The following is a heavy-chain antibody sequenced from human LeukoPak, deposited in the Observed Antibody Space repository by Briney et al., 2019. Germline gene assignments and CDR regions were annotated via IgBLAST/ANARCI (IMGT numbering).Heavy chain of an antibody. D-gene: IGHD3-10*01. J-gene: IGHJ6*03. CDR2: ISAYNGNT. Sequence: ASVKVSCKASGYTFTSYGISWVRQAPGQGLEWMGWISAYNGNTNYAQKFQGRVTITADESTSTAYMELSSLRSEDTAVYYCARSVSLRYGSGGYYYYYYMDVWGKGTTVTISS. V-gene: IGHV1-18*01. CDR3: ARSVSLRYGSGGYYYYYYMDV. CDR1: GYTFTSYG.